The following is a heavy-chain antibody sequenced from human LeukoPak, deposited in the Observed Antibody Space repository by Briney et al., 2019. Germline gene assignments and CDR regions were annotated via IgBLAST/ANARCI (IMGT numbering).Heavy chain of an antibody. Sequence: GESLKISCKGYGYRFTGYWIAWVRQRPGKGLEWVGIIYPDDSDTRYSPSFQGQVSISADKSITTAYLQWSSLKASDTALYYCARREYTGSYYYFDYWGQGTLVTVSS. CDR1: GYRFTGYW. J-gene: IGHJ4*02. V-gene: IGHV5-51*01. D-gene: IGHD1-26*01. CDR2: IYPDDSDT. CDR3: ARREYTGSYYYFDY.